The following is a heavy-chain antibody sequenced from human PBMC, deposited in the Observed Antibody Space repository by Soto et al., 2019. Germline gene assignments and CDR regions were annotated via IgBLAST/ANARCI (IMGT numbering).Heavy chain of an antibody. D-gene: IGHD3-3*01. Sequence: PSETRSLTCTVSGGSISHYSCSWIRQPAGKGLEWIGRVYSSGNVNYIPSLKSRVTMSVDTSKNQFSLKLTSVTAADTAVYYCTRGGSDTWSGPFEYWGQGAMVSVSS. CDR3: TRGGSDTWSGPFEY. CDR2: VYSSGNV. J-gene: IGHJ4*02. CDR1: GGSISHYS. V-gene: IGHV4-4*07.